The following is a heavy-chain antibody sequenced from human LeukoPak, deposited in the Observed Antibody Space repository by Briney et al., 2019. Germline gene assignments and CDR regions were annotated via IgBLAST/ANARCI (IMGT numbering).Heavy chain of an antibody. CDR2: IYYSGST. CDR1: GGSISSYY. J-gene: IGHJ6*03. V-gene: IGHV4-39*01. Sequence: SETLSLTCTVSGGSISSYYWSWIRQPPGKGLEWIGSIYYSGSTYYNPSLKSRVTISVDTSKNQFSLKLSSVTAADTAVYYCARQVDGSGRNYYYYMDVWGKGTTVTISS. D-gene: IGHD3-10*01. CDR3: ARQVDGSGRNYYYYMDV.